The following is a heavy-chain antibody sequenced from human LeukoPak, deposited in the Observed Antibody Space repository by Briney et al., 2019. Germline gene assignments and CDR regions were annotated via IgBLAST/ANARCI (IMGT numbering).Heavy chain of an antibody. CDR1: GGSISSSSYY. CDR3: AKDYGDYPLTFDY. CDR2: IYYGGST. Sequence: LETLSLTCSVSGGSISSSSYYWTWIRQPPGKGLEWIGSIYYGGSTSSNPSLKSRVTISVDTSKNQFSLQLSSVTAADTAVYFCAKDYGDYPLTFDYWGQGTLVTVSS. V-gene: IGHV4-39*07. J-gene: IGHJ4*02. D-gene: IGHD4-17*01.